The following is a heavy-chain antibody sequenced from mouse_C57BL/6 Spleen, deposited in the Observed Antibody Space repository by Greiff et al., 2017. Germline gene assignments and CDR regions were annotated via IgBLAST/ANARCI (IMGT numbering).Heavy chain of an antibody. CDR1: GYAFSSYW. CDR2: IYPGDGDT. Sequence: QVQLQQSGAELVKPGASVKISCKASGYAFSSYWMNWVQQRPGKGLEWIGQIYPGDGDTNYNGTFKGKATLTADKSSSTAYMQLSSLTSEDAAVYYCARGGYGSGYGIAYWGQGTLVTVSA. D-gene: IGHD1-1*01. V-gene: IGHV1-80*01. CDR3: ARGGYGSGYGIAY. J-gene: IGHJ3*01.